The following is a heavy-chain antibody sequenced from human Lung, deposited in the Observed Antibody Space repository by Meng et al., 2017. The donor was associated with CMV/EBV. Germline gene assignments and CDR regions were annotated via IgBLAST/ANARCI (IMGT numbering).Heavy chain of an antibody. J-gene: IGHJ6*02. CDR1: GFTFDDHA. V-gene: IGHV3-43D*03. D-gene: IGHD3-3*01. CDR3: ARDFPTDDFWSGYYPGYYGMDV. CDR2: ITWDGGNT. Sequence: GESLKISCAASGFTFDDHAMHWVRQRPGKGLEWVSLITWDGGNTYYADSVKGRFTISRDNSKNSLYLQMNSLRTEDTALYYCARDFPTDDFWSGYYPGYYGMDVWGQGTTVTVSS.